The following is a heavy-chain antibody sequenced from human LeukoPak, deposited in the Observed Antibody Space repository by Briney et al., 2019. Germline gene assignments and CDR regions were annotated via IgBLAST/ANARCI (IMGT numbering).Heavy chain of an antibody. CDR3: ASQYSSSWGLDY. Sequence: GGSLRLSCAASGFTFSNYWMHWVRQAPGKGLVWVSRINSGGTPTNYADSVKGRFTISRDNAKNTLYLQMNSLRPEDTAVYCCASQYSSSWGLDYWGQGTLVTVSS. J-gene: IGHJ4*02. CDR2: INSGGTPT. D-gene: IGHD6-13*01. V-gene: IGHV3-74*01. CDR1: GFTFSNYW.